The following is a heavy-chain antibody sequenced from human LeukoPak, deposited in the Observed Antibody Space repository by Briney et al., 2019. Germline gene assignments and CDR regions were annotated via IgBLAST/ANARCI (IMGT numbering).Heavy chain of an antibody. D-gene: IGHD2-2*01. Sequence: SETLSLTCTVSGGSISSYYWSWTRQPPGKGLEWIGYIYYSGSTNYNPSLKSRVTISVDTSKNQFSLKLSSVTAADTAVYYCATSTRLVRAFDPWGQGTLVTVSS. J-gene: IGHJ5*02. CDR1: GGSISSYY. V-gene: IGHV4-59*01. CDR3: ATSTRLVRAFDP. CDR2: IYYSGST.